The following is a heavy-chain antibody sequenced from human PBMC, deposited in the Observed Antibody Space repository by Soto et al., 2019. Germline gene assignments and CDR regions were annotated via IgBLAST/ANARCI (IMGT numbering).Heavy chain of an antibody. CDR1: GGSISSGGYY. J-gene: IGHJ5*02. V-gene: IGHV4-31*03. CDR2: IYYSGST. CDR3: AAWRTLDYSNYVFWFDP. Sequence: SETLSLTCTVSGGSISSGGYYWSWIRQHPGKGLEWIGYIYYSGSTYYNPSLKSRVTISVDTSKNQFSLKLSSVTAADTAVYYCAAWRTLDYSNYVFWFDPWGQGTLVTVSS. D-gene: IGHD4-4*01.